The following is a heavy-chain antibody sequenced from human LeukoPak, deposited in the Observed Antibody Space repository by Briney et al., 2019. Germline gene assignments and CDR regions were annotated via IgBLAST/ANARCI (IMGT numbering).Heavy chain of an antibody. CDR1: GFTFSDYY. D-gene: IGHD5-12*01. CDR2: ISSSGSTI. V-gene: IGHV3-11*01. J-gene: IGHJ5*02. CDR3: ARVSPGFRPPFDP. Sequence: PGGSLRLSCAASGFTFSDYYMSWIRQAPVKGLEWVSYISSSGSTIYYADSVKGRFTISRDNAKNSLYLQMNSLRAEDTAVYYCARVSPGFRPPFDPWGQGTLVTVSS.